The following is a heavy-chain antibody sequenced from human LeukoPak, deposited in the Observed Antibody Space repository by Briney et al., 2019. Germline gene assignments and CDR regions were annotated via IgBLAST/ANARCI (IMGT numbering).Heavy chain of an antibody. D-gene: IGHD3-22*01. CDR3: ARDLKQGRLVDAFDI. J-gene: IGHJ3*02. V-gene: IGHV1-69*13. Sequence: SVKVSCKASGYTFTSYYMHWVRQAPGQGLEWMGGIIPIFGTANYAQKFQGRVTITADESTSTAYMELSSLRSEDTAVYYCARDLKQGRLVDAFDIWGQGTMVTVSS. CDR2: IIPIFGTA. CDR1: GYTFTSYY.